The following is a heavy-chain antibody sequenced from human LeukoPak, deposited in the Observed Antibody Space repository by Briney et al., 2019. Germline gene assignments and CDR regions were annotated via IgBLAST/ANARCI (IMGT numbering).Heavy chain of an antibody. Sequence: PGGSLRLSCAAPGFTFDDYGMSWVRQAPGKGLEWVSGINWNGGSTGYADSVKGRFTISRDNAKNSLYLQMNSLRAEDTALYHCARDRGYYDSSGYYYYYYMDVWGKGTTVTVSS. CDR1: GFTFDDYG. J-gene: IGHJ6*03. V-gene: IGHV3-20*01. CDR3: ARDRGYYDSSGYYYYYYMDV. D-gene: IGHD3-22*01. CDR2: INWNGGST.